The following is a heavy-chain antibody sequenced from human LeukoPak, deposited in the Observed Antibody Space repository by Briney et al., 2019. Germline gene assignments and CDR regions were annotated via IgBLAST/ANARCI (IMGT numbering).Heavy chain of an antibody. J-gene: IGHJ6*02. CDR1: GFTFSSYS. V-gene: IGHV3-48*04. CDR2: ISSSSSTI. D-gene: IGHD3-22*01. CDR3: ARFITMTHYYYYYGMDV. Sequence: PGGSLRLSCAASGFTFSSYSMNWVRQAPGKGLEWVSYISSSSSTIYYADSVKGRFTISRDNAKNSLYLQMNSLRAEDTAVYYCARFITMTHYYYYYGMDVWGQGTTVTVSS.